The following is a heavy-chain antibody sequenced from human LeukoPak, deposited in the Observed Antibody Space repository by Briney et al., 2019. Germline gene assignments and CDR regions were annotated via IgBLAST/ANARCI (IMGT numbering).Heavy chain of an antibody. CDR3: ARSYSSSSYYGMDV. Sequence: ASVKVSCKASGYTFTSYDINWVRQATGQGLEWMGWMNPNSGNTGYAQKFQGRVTMTRNTSISTAYMELSSLRSEDTAVYYCARSYSSSSYYGMDVWGQGTTATVSS. CDR2: MNPNSGNT. D-gene: IGHD6-6*01. CDR1: GYTFTSYD. J-gene: IGHJ6*02. V-gene: IGHV1-8*01.